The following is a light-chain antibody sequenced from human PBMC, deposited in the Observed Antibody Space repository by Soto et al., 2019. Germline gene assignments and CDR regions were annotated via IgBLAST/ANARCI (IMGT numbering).Light chain of an antibody. CDR3: TSYAGSNAVV. V-gene: IGLV2-8*01. J-gene: IGLJ2*01. CDR1: SSDGGGYDS. Sequence: QSALTQPPSASGSPGQSVTISCTGTSSDGGGYDSVSWYQQHPGKAPKLLIYEVTKRPSGVPDRFSGSKSGNTASLTVSGLQAEDEADYYCTSYAGSNAVVFGGGTKLTVL. CDR2: EVT.